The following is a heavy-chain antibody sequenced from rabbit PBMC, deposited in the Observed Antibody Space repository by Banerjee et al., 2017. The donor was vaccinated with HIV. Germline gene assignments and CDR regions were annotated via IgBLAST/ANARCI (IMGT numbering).Heavy chain of an antibody. CDR3: ARAGGFEKYFNL. CDR1: GFSFSSGYY. J-gene: IGHJ4*01. D-gene: IGHD1-1*01. CDR2: IYAGKGST. V-gene: IGHV1S43*01. Sequence: QEQLVESGGGLVKPGASLTLTCKASGFSFSSGYYMCWVRQAPGKGLEWIACIYAGKGSTDYASWVNGRFTISSDNAQNTVDLQMTSLTAADTATYFCARAGGFEKYFNLWGPGTLVTVS.